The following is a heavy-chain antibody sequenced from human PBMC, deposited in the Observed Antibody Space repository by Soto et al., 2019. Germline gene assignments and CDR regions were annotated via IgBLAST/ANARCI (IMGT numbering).Heavy chain of an antibody. CDR3: ARAPLITMVRGDGMDV. D-gene: IGHD3-10*01. J-gene: IGHJ6*02. CDR1: GGTFSSYT. V-gene: IGHV1-69*02. Sequence: QVQLVQSGAEVKKPGSSVKVSCKASGGTFSSYTISWVRQAPGQGLEWMGRIIPILGIANYAQKFQGRVTITADKSTSTAYMELSSLRSEDTAVYYCARAPLITMVRGDGMDVWGQGTTVTVSS. CDR2: IIPILGIA.